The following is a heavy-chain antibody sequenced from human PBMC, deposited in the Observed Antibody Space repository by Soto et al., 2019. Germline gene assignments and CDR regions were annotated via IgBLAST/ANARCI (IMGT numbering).Heavy chain of an antibody. CDR1: GFSLSTSGVG. D-gene: IGHD2-15*01. Sequence: QITLKESGPPLVKPTQTLTLTCTFSGFSLSTSGVGVGWIRQPPGKALEWLALIYWDDDKRYSPSLKSRLTITKDPANNQVVRITTSSDPVDSATYYCAHRDRYCSGGSCSYYFDYWGPGTLVTVSS. CDR2: IYWDDDK. CDR3: AHRDRYCSGGSCSYYFDY. J-gene: IGHJ4*02. V-gene: IGHV2-5*02.